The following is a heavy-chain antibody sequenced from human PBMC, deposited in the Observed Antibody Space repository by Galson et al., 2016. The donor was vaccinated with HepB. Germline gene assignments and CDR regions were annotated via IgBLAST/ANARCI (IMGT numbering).Heavy chain of an antibody. V-gene: IGHV3-23*01. Sequence: SLRLSCAASGFTSSDHEIHWVRQAPGKGLEWVSAITGSGHITLYANSVKGRFTISRDNSKNTVYLQMNNLRVDDTAIYYCAKLYACSNYDFDTWGQGTLVTVSS. D-gene: IGHD2-8*01. CDR1: GFTSSDHE. CDR2: ITGSGHIT. CDR3: AKLYACSNYDFDT. J-gene: IGHJ4*02.